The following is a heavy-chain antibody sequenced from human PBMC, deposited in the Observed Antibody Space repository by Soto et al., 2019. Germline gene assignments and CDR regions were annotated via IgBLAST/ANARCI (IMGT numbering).Heavy chain of an antibody. CDR1: GGSTSSGGFY. CDR2: IYYSGIS. CDR3: ARNGYTYGMDV. V-gene: IGHV4-31*03. J-gene: IGHJ6*02. Sequence: SETLSLTCTVSGGSTSSGGFYWSWIRQHPGKGLEWIGYIYYSGISYYNPSLKSRVSISLDTSRNQFSMTPNSVTAADTAVYYCARNGYTYGMDVWGQGATVTVSS. D-gene: IGHD5-18*01.